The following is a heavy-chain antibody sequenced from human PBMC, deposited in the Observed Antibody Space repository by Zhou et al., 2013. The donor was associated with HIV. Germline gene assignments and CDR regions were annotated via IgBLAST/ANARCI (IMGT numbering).Heavy chain of an antibody. V-gene: IGHV1-8*01. Sequence: QVQLVQSGAEVKKPGASVKVSCKASGYTFTSYDINWVRQATGQGLEFMGWMNPNTGNTGYAQKFQDRFTMTSNTATSTAYMELSSLRSEDTAVYYCVRERYEFHYWGPGTVVTVSA. CDR3: VRERYEFHY. CDR2: MNPNTGNT. D-gene: IGHD3-16*01. J-gene: IGHJ4*02. CDR1: GYTFTSYD.